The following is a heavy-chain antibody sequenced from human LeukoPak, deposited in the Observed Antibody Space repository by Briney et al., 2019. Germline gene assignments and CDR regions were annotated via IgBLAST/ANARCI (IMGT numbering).Heavy chain of an antibody. J-gene: IGHJ6*03. CDR1: RYNFTNYW. CDR3: ARQPRCSSTSCYYPYYYYMDV. D-gene: IGHD2-2*01. V-gene: IGHV5-51*01. Sequence: GESLKISCKGSRYNFTNYWIGWVRQMPGKGLEWMGIIYLGDSDTRYSPSFQGQVTISADKSITTAYLQWSSLKASDTAMYYCARQPRCSSTSCYYPYYYYMDVWGKGTTVTVSS. CDR2: IYLGDSDT.